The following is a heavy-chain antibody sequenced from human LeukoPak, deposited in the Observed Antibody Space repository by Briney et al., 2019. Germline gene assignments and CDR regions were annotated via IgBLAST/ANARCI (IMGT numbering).Heavy chain of an antibody. V-gene: IGHV4-31*03. J-gene: IGHJ4*02. CDR1: GGSISSGGYY. D-gene: IGHD3-22*01. Sequence: TLSLTCTVSGGSISSGGYYWSWIRQHPGKGLEWIGYIYYSGSTYYNPSLKSRVTISVDTSKNQFSLKLSSVTAADTAVYYCARYYYDSSGHHPSFDYWGQGTLVTVSS. CDR2: IYYSGST. CDR3: ARYYYDSSGHHPSFDY.